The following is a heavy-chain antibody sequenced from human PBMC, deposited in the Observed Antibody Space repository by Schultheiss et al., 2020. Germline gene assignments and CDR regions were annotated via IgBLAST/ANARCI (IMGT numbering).Heavy chain of an antibody. J-gene: IGHJ4*02. CDR1: GGSISSSNW. CDR3: ARGGYDCDY. Sequence: SQTLSLTCAVSGGSISSSNWWSWVRQPPGKGLEWIGSIYYSGSTYYNPSLKSRVTISVDTSKNQFSLKLSSVTAADTAVYYCARGGYDCDYWGQGTLVTVSS. D-gene: IGHD5-12*01. CDR2: IYYSGST. V-gene: IGHV4-4*02.